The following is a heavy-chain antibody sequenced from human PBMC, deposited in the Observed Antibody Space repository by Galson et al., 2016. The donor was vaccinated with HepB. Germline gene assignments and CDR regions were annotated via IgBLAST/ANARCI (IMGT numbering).Heavy chain of an antibody. V-gene: IGHV3-7*01. CDR3: LSGFTSGI. CDR2: VNRDGSGT. CDR1: GFTFTDYW. Sequence: SLRLSCAASGFTFTDYWMVWVRQAPGKGLEYVANVNRDGSGTHYMDSAKGRFTISRDNARNSVGLQINSLRPEDTGLYYRLSGFTSGIWGQGTMVTVSS. J-gene: IGHJ3*02. D-gene: IGHD1-26*01.